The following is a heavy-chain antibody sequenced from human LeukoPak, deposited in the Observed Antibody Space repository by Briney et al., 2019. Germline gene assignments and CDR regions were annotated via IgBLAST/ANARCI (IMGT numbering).Heavy chain of an antibody. V-gene: IGHV3-30-3*01. CDR2: ISYDGSNK. Sequence: PGGSLRLSCAASGFTFSSYAMHWVRQAPGKGLEWVEVISYDGSNKYYADSVKGRFTISRDNSKNTLYLQMNSLRAEDTAVYYCASAYYYDSSGPDEDYWGQGTLVTVSS. J-gene: IGHJ4*02. D-gene: IGHD3-22*01. CDR1: GFTFSSYA. CDR3: ASAYYYDSSGPDEDY.